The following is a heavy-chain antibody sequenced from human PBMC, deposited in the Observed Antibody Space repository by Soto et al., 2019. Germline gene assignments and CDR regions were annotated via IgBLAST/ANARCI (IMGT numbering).Heavy chain of an antibody. CDR2: ISGSGGAYYA. J-gene: IGHJ1*01. D-gene: IGHD3-10*01. Sequence: GGSLRLSCVASGFIFDTYAMSWVRQAPGKGLEWVSAISGSGGAYYAYYADSVKGRFTISRDNAENTVYLQMNSLRVEDTAVYFCAKDSGRNYFQHWGQGTLVTVSS. CDR1: GFIFDTYA. V-gene: IGHV3-23*01. CDR3: AKDSGRNYFQH.